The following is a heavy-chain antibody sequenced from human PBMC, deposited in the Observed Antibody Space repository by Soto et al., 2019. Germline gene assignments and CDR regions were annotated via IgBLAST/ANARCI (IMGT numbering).Heavy chain of an antibody. D-gene: IGHD3-22*01. Sequence: GGSLRLSCAASGFTFSSYSMNWVRQAPGKGLEWVSYISSSSSTIYYADSVKGRFTLSRDNAKNSLYLQMNSLRDEDKAVYYCARTDYYDSSGYDAFEIWGQGTMVTVSS. CDR2: ISSSSSTI. V-gene: IGHV3-48*02. CDR3: ARTDYYDSSGYDAFEI. CDR1: GFTFSSYS. J-gene: IGHJ3*02.